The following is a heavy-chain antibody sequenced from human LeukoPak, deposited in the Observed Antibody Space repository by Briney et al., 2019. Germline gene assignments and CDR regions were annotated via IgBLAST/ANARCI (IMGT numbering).Heavy chain of an antibody. CDR3: ARDPGQDFWSGYVDY. D-gene: IGHD3-3*01. CDR2: TYSGGST. CDR1: GFTVSYSY. J-gene: IGHJ4*02. V-gene: IGHV3-66*01. Sequence: GGSLRPSCAASGFTVSYSYMSWVRQAPGKGLEWVSVTYSGGSTYYADSVKGRFTISRDNSKNTLYLQMNSLRAEDTAVYYCARDPGQDFWSGYVDYWGQGTLVTVFS.